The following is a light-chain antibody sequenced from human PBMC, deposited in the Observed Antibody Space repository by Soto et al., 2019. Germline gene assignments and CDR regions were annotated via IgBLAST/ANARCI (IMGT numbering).Light chain of an antibody. V-gene: IGLV2-8*01. J-gene: IGLJ1*01. CDR3: ASYAGGNNFQV. Sequence: QSALTQPPSASGSPGQSVTISCTGTSSDVGGYNYVSWYQQHPGKAPKLMIYEVSKRPSGVPDRFSGSKSGNTASLTVSGLQAEDEADYYCASYAGGNNFQVFGTGTKLTVL. CDR1: SSDVGGYNY. CDR2: EVS.